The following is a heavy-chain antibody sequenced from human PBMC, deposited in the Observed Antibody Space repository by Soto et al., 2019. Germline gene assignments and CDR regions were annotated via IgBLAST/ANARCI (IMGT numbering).Heavy chain of an antibody. CDR1: VFTFSSYG. CDR2: ISYDGSNK. D-gene: IGHD2-15*01. J-gene: IGHJ6*02. CDR3: AKDESAAFYYYYGMDV. Sequence: GWSLRLSCAASVFTFSSYGMHWVRQAPGKGLEWVAVISYDGSNKYYADSVKGRFTISRDNSKNTLYLQMNSLRAEDTAVYYCAKDESAAFYYYYGMDVWGQGTTVTSP. V-gene: IGHV3-30*18.